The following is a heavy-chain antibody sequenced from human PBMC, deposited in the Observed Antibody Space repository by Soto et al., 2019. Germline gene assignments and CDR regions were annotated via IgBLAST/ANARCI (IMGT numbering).Heavy chain of an antibody. CDR2: IIPIFGTA. J-gene: IGHJ1*01. V-gene: IGHV1-69*13. Sequence: SVKVSCKASGGTFSSYAISWVRQAPGQGLEWMGGIIPIFGTANYAQKFQGRVTITADESTSTAYMELSSLRSEDTAVYYCAREATYYYDSSGYRSHFQHWGQGTLVTVSS. CDR1: GGTFSSYA. D-gene: IGHD3-22*01. CDR3: AREATYYYDSSGYRSHFQH.